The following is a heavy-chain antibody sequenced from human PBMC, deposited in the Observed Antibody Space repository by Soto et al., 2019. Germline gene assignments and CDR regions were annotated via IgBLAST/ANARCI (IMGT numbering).Heavy chain of an antibody. CDR3: ARAVGYGDYVFDY. CDR1: VFTVSSNY. V-gene: IGHV3-53*01. Sequence: RGSLRLSCSASVFTVSSNYMSWFRQAPGKGLEWVSVIYSGGSTYYADSVKGRFTISRDNSKNTLYLQMNSLRAEDTAVYYCARAVGYGDYVFDYWGQGTLVTVSS. J-gene: IGHJ4*02. CDR2: IYSGGST. D-gene: IGHD4-17*01.